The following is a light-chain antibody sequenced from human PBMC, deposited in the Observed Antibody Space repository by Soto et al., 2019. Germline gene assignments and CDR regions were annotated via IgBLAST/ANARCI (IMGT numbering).Light chain of an antibody. J-gene: IGKJ4*01. CDR1: QSVSSSY. CDR2: GAS. CDR3: QQYGSSPLT. Sequence: QGERATLSCRASQSVSSSYLAWYQQKPGQAPRLLIYGASSRATGIPDRFSGSGSGTDFTLTISRLEPEDFAVYYCQQYGSSPLTFGGGTKVDIK. V-gene: IGKV3-20*01.